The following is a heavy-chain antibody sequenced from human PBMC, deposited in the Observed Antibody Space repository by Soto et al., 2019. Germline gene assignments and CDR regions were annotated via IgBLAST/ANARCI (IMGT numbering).Heavy chain of an antibody. CDR2: INHTGGT. CDR3: VTRITVFGLLIPPFDP. D-gene: IGHD3-3*01. V-gene: IGHV4-34*01. CDR1: GGSVNGYY. J-gene: IGHJ5*02. Sequence: SKTLSLTCAVYGGSVNGYYWNWIRQPPGKGLEWIGEINHTGGTHYNPSLKSRVTMSVDTSKNQFSLRLSSVTAADMAIYYCVTRITVFGLLIPPFDPWGQGTQVTVSS.